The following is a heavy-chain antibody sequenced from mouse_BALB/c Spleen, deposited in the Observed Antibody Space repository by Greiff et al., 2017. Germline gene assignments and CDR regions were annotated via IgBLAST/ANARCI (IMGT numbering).Heavy chain of an antibody. CDR3: ARILPDYYGSSYGYFDV. D-gene: IGHD1-1*01. Sequence: QVQLKESGPGLVAPSQSLSITCTVSGFSLSRYSVHWVRQPPGKGLEWLGMIWGGGSTDYNSALKSRLSISKDNSKSQVFLKMNSLQTDDTAMYYCARILPDYYGSSYGYFDVWGAGTTVTVSS. V-gene: IGHV2-6-4*01. CDR1: GFSLSRYS. J-gene: IGHJ1*01. CDR2: IWGGGST.